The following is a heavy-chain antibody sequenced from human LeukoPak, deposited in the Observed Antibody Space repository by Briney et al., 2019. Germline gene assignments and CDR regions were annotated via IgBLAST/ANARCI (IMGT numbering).Heavy chain of an antibody. CDR1: GFTFSDYY. Sequence: GGSLRLSCAASGFTFSDYYMSWIRQAPGKGLEWVSYISSSGSTIYYADSVKGRFTISRDNAKNSLYLQMNSLRAEDTAVYYCARDPSGTWRYWFDPWGQGTLVTVSS. D-gene: IGHD3-10*01. V-gene: IGHV3-11*01. CDR2: ISSSGSTI. CDR3: ARDPSGTWRYWFDP. J-gene: IGHJ5*02.